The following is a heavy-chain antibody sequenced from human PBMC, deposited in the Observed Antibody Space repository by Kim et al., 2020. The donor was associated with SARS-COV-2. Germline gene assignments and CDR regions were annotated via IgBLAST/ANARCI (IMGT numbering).Heavy chain of an antibody. CDR3: ARDLTTVTRYQYYDIDV. Sequence: SETLSLTCTVSGGSVSSGSYYWSWIRQPPGKRLEWIGYVYYSGTTNYNPSLKSRVIISVDTSKNQFSLRLTSVTAADTAVYYCARDLTTVTRYQYYDIDVWGQGTTVTVSS. J-gene: IGHJ6*02. V-gene: IGHV4-61*01. D-gene: IGHD4-17*01. CDR1: GGSVSSGSYY. CDR2: VYYSGTT.